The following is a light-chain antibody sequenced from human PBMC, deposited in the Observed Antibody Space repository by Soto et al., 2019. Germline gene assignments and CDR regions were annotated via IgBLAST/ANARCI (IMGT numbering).Light chain of an antibody. Sequence: EIVMTQSPATLSLSPGERVTLCCRASQSVSSYLAWYQQKPGQAPRLLIYDASNRATGIPARFSGSGSGADFTLTISSLEPEDFALYYCQQHINWPLTFGGGTKVDI. CDR1: QSVSSY. CDR2: DAS. J-gene: IGKJ4*01. V-gene: IGKV3-11*01. CDR3: QQHINWPLT.